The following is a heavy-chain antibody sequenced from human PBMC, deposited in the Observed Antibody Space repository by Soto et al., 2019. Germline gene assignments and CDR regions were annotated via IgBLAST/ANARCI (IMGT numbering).Heavy chain of an antibody. Sequence: QVQLVQSGAEVKRPGSSVKVSCKASGGSFSNDGFSWVRQAPGQGLEWVGGIVPIFGGANYAQIFEGRVTITADEATSTTYMELSSLRFDDTALYYCTRGLQRGGSCHPGYWGPGALVTVSS. D-gene: IGHD1-26*01. J-gene: IGHJ4*02. V-gene: IGHV1-69*01. CDR2: IVPIFGGA. CDR3: TRGLQRGGSCHPGY. CDR1: GGSFSNDG.